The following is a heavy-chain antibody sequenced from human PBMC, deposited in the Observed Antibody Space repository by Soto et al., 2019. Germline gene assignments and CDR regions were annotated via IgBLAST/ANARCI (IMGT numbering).Heavy chain of an antibody. D-gene: IGHD4-4*01. CDR2: IIPIFGTG. Sequence: SXGTLSCTADGANFSSSAISWVRQAPGQRLEWMGGIIPIFGTGNYAQKFQGRVTITADESTSTAYMELSSLRSEDTAVYYCARVPDYNHNWFDPWGQATLVTISS. CDR3: ARVPDYNHNWFDP. J-gene: IGHJ5*02. V-gene: IGHV1-69*13. CDR1: GANFSSSA.